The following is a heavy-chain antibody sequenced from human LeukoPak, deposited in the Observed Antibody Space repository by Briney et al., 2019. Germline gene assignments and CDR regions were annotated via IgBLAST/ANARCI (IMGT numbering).Heavy chain of an antibody. CDR2: ISWNSASI. V-gene: IGHV3-9*01. D-gene: IGHD2-2*01. Sequence: GGSLRLSCAASGFTFDDYAMHWVRQAPGKGLEWVSSISWNSASIGYADSVKGRFTISRDNAKNSLYLQMNSLRVEDTALYYCAKDDCSSTSCYRSWLDPWGQGTPVTVSS. CDR3: AKDDCSSTSCYRSWLDP. CDR1: GFTFDDYA. J-gene: IGHJ5*02.